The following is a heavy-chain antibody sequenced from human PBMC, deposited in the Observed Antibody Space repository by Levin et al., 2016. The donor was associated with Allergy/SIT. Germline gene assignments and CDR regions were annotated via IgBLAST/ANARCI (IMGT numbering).Heavy chain of an antibody. V-gene: IGHV1-2*02. Sequence: ASVKVSCKASGYTLTDYHMHWVRQAPGQGLEWMGKIRPNSGTTDYAQKLQGRVTLTTDTSTSTAHMELRSLRSDDTAVYYCARAGYNYGGSDDFWGQGTLVTVSS. J-gene: IGHJ4*02. CDR1: GYTLTDYH. CDR2: IRPNSGTT. D-gene: IGHD5-18*01. CDR3: ARAGYNYGGSDDF.